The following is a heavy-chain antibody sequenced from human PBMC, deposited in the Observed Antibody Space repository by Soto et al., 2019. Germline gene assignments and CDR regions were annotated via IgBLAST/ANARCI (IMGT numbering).Heavy chain of an antibody. D-gene: IGHD6-19*01. J-gene: IGHJ4*02. CDR1: SGSISSDY. CDR3: ARNIGWYTHDS. Sequence: QVQLQESGPGLVKPSETLSLTCTVSSGSISSDYWTWIRQPPGKGLEWIGYVSSSGTNYNSSLKSXXTXSXXTSKNQFSLKLMSVTAADTAVYYCARNIGWYTHDSWGQGTLVTVSS. V-gene: IGHV4-59*01. CDR2: VSSSGT.